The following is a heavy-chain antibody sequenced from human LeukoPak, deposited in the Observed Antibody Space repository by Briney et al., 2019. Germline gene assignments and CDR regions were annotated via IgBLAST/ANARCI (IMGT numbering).Heavy chain of an antibody. CDR2: INHSGST. CDR1: GGSFSGYY. J-gene: IGHJ4*02. D-gene: IGHD3-16*02. CDR3: ASGDYLWGSYLGY. Sequence: SETLSLTCAVYGGSFSGYYWSWIRQPPGKGLEWIGEINHSGSTNYNPSLKSRVTISVDTSKNQFSLKLSSVTAADTAVYYCASGDYLWGSYLGYWGQGTLVTVSS. V-gene: IGHV4-34*01.